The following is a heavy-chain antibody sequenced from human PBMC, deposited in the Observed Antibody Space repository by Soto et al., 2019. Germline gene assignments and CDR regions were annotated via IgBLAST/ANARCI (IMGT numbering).Heavy chain of an antibody. D-gene: IGHD5-18*01. CDR3: ARLKGYSYGLHGAFDI. Sequence: AAVKVSCKASGYTFTSYYMHWARQAPGQGLEWMGIINPSGGSTSYAQKFQGRVTMTRDTSTSTVYMELSSLRSEDTAVYYCARLKGYSYGLHGAFDIWGQGTMVTVSS. V-gene: IGHV1-46*01. CDR2: INPSGGST. CDR1: GYTFTSYY. J-gene: IGHJ3*02.